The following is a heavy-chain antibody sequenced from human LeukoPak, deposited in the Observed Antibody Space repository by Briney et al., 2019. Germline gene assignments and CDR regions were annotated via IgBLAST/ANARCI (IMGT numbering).Heavy chain of an antibody. CDR3: ARNPTSTDGNNWDWYFDL. J-gene: IGHJ2*01. D-gene: IGHD3-16*01. V-gene: IGHV3-23*01. Sequence: GGSPRLSCAASGFTFSNYAMTWVRQAPGRGLEWVSAISAGGTGSYYADSVKGRFTISRDNSKGTLYLQLNSLRAEDTAAFFCARNPTSTDGNNWDWYFDLWGRGTLVTVSS. CDR1: GFTFSNYA. CDR2: ISAGGTGS.